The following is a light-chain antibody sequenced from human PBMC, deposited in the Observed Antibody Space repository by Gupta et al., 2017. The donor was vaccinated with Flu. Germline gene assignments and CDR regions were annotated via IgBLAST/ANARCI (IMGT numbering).Light chain of an antibody. Sequence: SYVLTQPPSVSVAPGQTARITCGGNDIGSKSVIWYQQKPGQAPVLVVYDNYDRPSGIPERFSGSNSGNTATLTISRVEAGDEADYYCQVWDSSDDHYVFGTGTKVTVL. CDR3: QVWDSSDDHYV. J-gene: IGLJ1*01. CDR1: DIGSKS. V-gene: IGLV3-21*02. CDR2: DNY.